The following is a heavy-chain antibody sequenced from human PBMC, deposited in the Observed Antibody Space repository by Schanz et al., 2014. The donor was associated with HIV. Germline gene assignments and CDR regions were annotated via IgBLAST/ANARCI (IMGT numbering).Heavy chain of an antibody. Sequence: QVQLVESGGGVVQPGRSLRLSCAASGFTFSTNDMHWVRQVPGKGLEWVAVISYDGTKKHYADSVKGRFTISRDNSKKTLYLQMNSLRADDTAVYFCAIRTPMVTFGAFDIWGRGTWVTVSS. CDR1: GFTFSTND. CDR3: AIRTPMVTFGAFDI. CDR2: ISYDGTKK. V-gene: IGHV3-30*03. J-gene: IGHJ3*02. D-gene: IGHD5-18*01.